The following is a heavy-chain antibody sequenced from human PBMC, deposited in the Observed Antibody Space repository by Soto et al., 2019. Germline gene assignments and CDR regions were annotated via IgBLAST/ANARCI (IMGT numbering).Heavy chain of an antibody. V-gene: IGHV1-24*01. Sequence: GASVKVSCKVSGNTLSEFSMHWVRQAPGKGLEWMGGFDPDDGETLYAPKFQDRLSMTEDTSTDTAYMELSSLGSEDTAVYYCTTGSNHFLMEDAFDIWGQGTLVIVSS. J-gene: IGHJ3*02. CDR3: TTGSNHFLMEDAFDI. CDR1: GNTLSEFS. D-gene: IGHD1-26*01. CDR2: FDPDDGET.